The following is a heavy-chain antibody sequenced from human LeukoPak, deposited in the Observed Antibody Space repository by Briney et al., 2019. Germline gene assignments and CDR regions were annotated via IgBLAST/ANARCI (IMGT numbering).Heavy chain of an antibody. J-gene: IGHJ4*02. Sequence: ASVTVSCKASGYTFTGYYMHWVRQAPGQGLEWMGRINPNSGGTNYAQKFQGRVTMTRDTYIGTAYMELSRLRSDDTAVYYCARQDDFWSGYYSAGDYWGQGTLVTVSS. D-gene: IGHD3-3*01. CDR2: INPNSGGT. CDR3: ARQDDFWSGYYSAGDY. CDR1: GYTFTGYY. V-gene: IGHV1-2*06.